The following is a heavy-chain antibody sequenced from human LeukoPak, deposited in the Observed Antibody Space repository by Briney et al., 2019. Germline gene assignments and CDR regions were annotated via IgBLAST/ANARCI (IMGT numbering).Heavy chain of an antibody. D-gene: IGHD5-18*01. CDR2: INPNSGGT. J-gene: IGHJ5*02. V-gene: IGHV1-2*02. Sequence: GASVKVSCKASGYTFTGYYMHWVRQAPGKGLESMGWINPNSGGTNYAQKFQGRVTMTGDTSIRTAYMELSRLRSDDTAVYYCASDGQLWKQARYNWFDPWGQGTLVTVSS. CDR1: GYTFTGYY. CDR3: ASDGQLWKQARYNWFDP.